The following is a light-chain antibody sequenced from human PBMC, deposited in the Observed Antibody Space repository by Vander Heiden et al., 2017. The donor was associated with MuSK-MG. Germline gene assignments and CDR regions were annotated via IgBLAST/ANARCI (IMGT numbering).Light chain of an antibody. V-gene: IGKV3-20*01. CDR2: GAS. CDR1: QSVSSSY. Sequence: IVLTQSPGTLSLSPGERATLSCRASQSVSSSYLAWYQQKPGQAPRLLIYGASSRATGITDRFSARGPATDFTLTMSRREPEDFPMYYCQQECSAPRGFTFGPGTKVXIK. CDR3: QQECSAPRGFT. J-gene: IGKJ3*01.